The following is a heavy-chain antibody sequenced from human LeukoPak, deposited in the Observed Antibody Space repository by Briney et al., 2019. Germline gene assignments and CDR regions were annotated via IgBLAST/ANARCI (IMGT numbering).Heavy chain of an antibody. CDR1: GFTFSNYE. CDR2: ISGSGSTI. Sequence: PGGSLRLSCAASGFTFSNYEMNWVRQAPGKGLEWVSYISGSGSTIYYADSVKGRFTISRDNAKDSLYLQMNSLRAEDTAVYYCAKGYCSSTSCHSWGQGTLVTVSS. J-gene: IGHJ4*02. D-gene: IGHD2-2*01. CDR3: AKGYCSSTSCHS. V-gene: IGHV3-48*03.